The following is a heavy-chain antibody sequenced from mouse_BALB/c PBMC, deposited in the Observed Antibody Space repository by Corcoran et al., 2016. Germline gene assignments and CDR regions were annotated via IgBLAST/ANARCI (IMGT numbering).Heavy chain of an antibody. J-gene: IGHJ2*01. CDR1: GYSITSGYY. CDR3: ARDRDFDY. CDR2: ISYDGSN. Sequence: DVQLQESGPGLVKPSQSLSLTCSVTGYSITSGYYWNWIRQFPGNKLEWMGYISYDGSNNYNPSLKNRISITRDTSKNQFFLKLNSLTTEDTATYYCARDRDFDYWGQGTTLTVSS. V-gene: IGHV3-6*02.